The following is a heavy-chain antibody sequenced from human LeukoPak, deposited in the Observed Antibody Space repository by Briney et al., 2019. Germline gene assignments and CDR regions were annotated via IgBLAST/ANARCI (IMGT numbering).Heavy chain of an antibody. CDR1: GYSFTNYW. CDR2: IYPGDSDT. V-gene: IGHV5-51*01. Sequence: GESLKISCKGSGYSFTNYWIDWVRQVPGKGLEWMGIIYPGDSDTRYGPSFRGQVTISVDKSINTAYLQWNSLQASDTAMYYCARRTSARHWFDPWGQGTLVTVSS. CDR3: ARRTSARHWFDP. J-gene: IGHJ5*02.